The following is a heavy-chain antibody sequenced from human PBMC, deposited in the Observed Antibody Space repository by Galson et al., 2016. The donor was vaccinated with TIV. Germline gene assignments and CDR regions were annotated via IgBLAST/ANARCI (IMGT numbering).Heavy chain of an antibody. CDR2: IGSSGSPI. CDR1: GFDFSGYY. CDR3: ARERILLSAAVPRTNWFDP. D-gene: IGHD2-2*01. V-gene: IGHV3-11*01. J-gene: IGHJ5*02. Sequence: SLRLSCAASGFDFSGYYMSWVRQAPGKGLEWISYIGSSGSPIVYADSVKGRFTISRDNAKNSVHLQMNSLRVEDTAVYYCARERILLSAAVPRTNWFDPWGQGTLVTVSS.